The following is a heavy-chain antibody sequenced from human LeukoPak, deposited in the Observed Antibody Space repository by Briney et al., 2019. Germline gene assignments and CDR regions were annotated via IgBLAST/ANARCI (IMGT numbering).Heavy chain of an antibody. V-gene: IGHV1-46*01. CDR3: ARVLGDSSSSSTREDWFDP. Sequence: GASVTVSCKASGYTFTSYYMHWVRQAPGQGLEWMGIINPSGGSTSYAQKFQGRVTMTRDMSTSTVYMELSSLRSEDTAVYYCARVLGDSSSSSTREDWFDPWGQGTLVTVSS. CDR1: GYTFTSYY. J-gene: IGHJ5*02. CDR2: INPSGGST. D-gene: IGHD6-6*01.